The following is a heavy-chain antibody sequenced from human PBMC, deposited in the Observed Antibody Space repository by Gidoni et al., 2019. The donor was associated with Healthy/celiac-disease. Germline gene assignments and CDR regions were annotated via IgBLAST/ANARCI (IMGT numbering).Heavy chain of an antibody. J-gene: IGHJ6*02. CDR2: IIPILGIA. D-gene: IGHD3-22*01. Sequence: QVQLVQSGAEVKKPGSSVTLSCKASGGTFSSYTISWVRQAPGQGLEWMGRIIPILGIANYAQKFQGRVTITADKSTSTAYMELCSLRSEDTAVYYCARSGDYYDSSGPLYYYGMDVWGQGTTVTVSS. CDR3: ARSGDYYDSSGPLYYYGMDV. V-gene: IGHV1-69*02. CDR1: GGTFSSYT.